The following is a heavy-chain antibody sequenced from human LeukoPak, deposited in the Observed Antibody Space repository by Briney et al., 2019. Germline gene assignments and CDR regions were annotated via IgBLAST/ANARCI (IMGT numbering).Heavy chain of an antibody. D-gene: IGHD5-18*01. J-gene: IGHJ4*02. CDR2: ISGSGGST. CDR3: AKDSTWAMVTSDY. V-gene: IGHV3-23*01. CDR1: GFTFSSYA. Sequence: QPGGSLRLSCAASGFTFSSYAISRVRQAPGKGLELVSAISGSGGSTYYADSVKGLFTISRENSKNTLYLPMNSLRAEDTAVYYCAKDSTWAMVTSDYWGQGTLVTVSS.